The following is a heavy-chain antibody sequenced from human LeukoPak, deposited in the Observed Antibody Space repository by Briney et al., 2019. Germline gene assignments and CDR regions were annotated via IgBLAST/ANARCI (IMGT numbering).Heavy chain of an antibody. CDR2: ISSSSSYI. Sequence: PGGSLRLSCAASGFTFSSYSMNWVRQAPGKGLEWVSSISSSSSYIYYADSVKGRFTISRDNAKNSLYLQMNSLRAEDTAVYYCARTAVVGARGSWFDPWGQGTLVTVSS. CDR1: GFTFSSYS. D-gene: IGHD1-26*01. V-gene: IGHV3-21*01. J-gene: IGHJ5*02. CDR3: ARTAVVGARGSWFDP.